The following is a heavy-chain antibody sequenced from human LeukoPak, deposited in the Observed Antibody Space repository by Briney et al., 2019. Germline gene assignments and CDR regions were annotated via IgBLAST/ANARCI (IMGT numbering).Heavy chain of an antibody. CDR2: INPNSGGT. J-gene: IGHJ4*02. CDR1: GYTFTGYY. V-gene: IGHV1-2*02. Sequence: ASVKVSCKASGYTFTGYYMHWVRQAPGQGLEWMGWINPNSGGTNYAQKFQGRVTMTRDTSISTAYMELSRLRSDDTAVYYCARDLNWSGYDFDYWGQGTLVTVSP. CDR3: ARDLNWSGYDFDY. D-gene: IGHD3-3*01.